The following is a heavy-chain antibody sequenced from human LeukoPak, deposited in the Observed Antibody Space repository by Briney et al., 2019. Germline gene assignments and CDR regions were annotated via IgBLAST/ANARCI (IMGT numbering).Heavy chain of an antibody. D-gene: IGHD4-11*01. CDR2: IYTSGST. J-gene: IGHJ4*02. CDR1: GGSISSSSYY. V-gene: IGHV4-61*02. Sequence: PSETLSLTCTVSGGSISSSSYYWSWIRQPAGKGLEWIGRIYTSGSTNYNPSLKSRVTMSVDTSKNQFSLKLSSVTAADTAVYYCARGLQIGFLEYWGQGTLVTVSS. CDR3: ARGLQIGFLEY.